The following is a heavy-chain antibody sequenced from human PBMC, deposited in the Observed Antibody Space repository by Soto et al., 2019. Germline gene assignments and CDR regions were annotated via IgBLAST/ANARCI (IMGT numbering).Heavy chain of an antibody. CDR2: ISPSSSYI. J-gene: IGHJ4*02. CDR1: GFTFSDFT. V-gene: IGHV3-21*01. CDR3: ARFRGYSGYPFDH. D-gene: IGHD5-12*01. Sequence: EVQLVESGGGLVKPGGSLRLSCAASGFTFSDFTMNWVRQAPGKGLEWVSSISPSSSYIYYADSMKGRFTISRDNAKNSLSLQMNSLRAEDTAVYYCARFRGYSGYPFDHWGPGTLVTVSS.